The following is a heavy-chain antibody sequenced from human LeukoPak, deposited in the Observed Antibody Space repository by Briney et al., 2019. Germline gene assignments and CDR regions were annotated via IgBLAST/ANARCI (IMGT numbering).Heavy chain of an antibody. Sequence: PGGSLRLSCAASGFTFSSYAMHWVRQAPGKGLEWVSVIYSGGSTYYADSMKGGFTISRDNSKNTLYLQMNSLRAEDTAVYYCAREADVWGSGPLDYWGQGTLVTVSS. J-gene: IGHJ4*02. D-gene: IGHD3-16*01. CDR3: AREADVWGSGPLDY. V-gene: IGHV3-66*01. CDR1: GFTFSSYA. CDR2: IYSGGST.